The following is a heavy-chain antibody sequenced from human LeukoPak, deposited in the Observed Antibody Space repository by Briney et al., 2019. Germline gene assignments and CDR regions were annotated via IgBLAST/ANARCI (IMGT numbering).Heavy chain of an antibody. V-gene: IGHV1-46*01. CDR2: INPSGGRT. CDR1: VYTFSSYY. Sequence: ASVKVSCEASVYTFSSYYIKWVRQAPGQGLEWVGIINPSGGRTSYAQKFQGRLTMTRDMSTSTVFMELSSLRSDDTAVYYCATDPGEMATIEEYWGQGTLVIVSS. CDR3: ATDPGEMATIEEY. D-gene: IGHD5-24*01. J-gene: IGHJ4*02.